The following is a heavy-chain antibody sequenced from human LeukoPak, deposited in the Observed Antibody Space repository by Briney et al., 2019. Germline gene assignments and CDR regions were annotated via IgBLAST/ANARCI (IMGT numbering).Heavy chain of an antibody. J-gene: IGHJ6*03. V-gene: IGHV3-30*04. Sequence: GRSLRLSCAASGFTFSSYAMHWVRQAPGKGLEWVAVISYDGSNKYYADSVKGRFTISRDNAKNSLYLQMNSLRAEGTAVYYCAREYYFYHMYVGGKGTTVIVSS. CDR3: AREYYFYHMYV. CDR2: ISYDGSNK. CDR1: GFTFSSYA.